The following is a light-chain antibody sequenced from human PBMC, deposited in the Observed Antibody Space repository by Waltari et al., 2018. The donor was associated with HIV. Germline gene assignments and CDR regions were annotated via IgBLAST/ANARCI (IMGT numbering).Light chain of an antibody. Sequence: QSALTQPPSVSGAPGQRVTISCTGTSSNIGTGSDVHWYQQLPGTAPKLLIYPNPTRPSGVPDRCSGSKSGTSASLAITGLEAEDEADYYCQSYDSRLSGSVFGGGTKLTVL. J-gene: IGLJ3*02. CDR2: PNP. CDR1: SSNIGTGSD. V-gene: IGLV1-40*01. CDR3: QSYDSRLSGSV.